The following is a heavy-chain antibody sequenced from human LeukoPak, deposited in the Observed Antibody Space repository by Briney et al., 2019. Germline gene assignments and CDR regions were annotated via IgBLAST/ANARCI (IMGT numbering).Heavy chain of an antibody. J-gene: IGHJ4*02. CDR2: IYDSGST. D-gene: IGHD3-22*01. V-gene: IGHV4-59*08. CDR3: ARLSHYFDSSGYYYVRFFDY. Sequence: SETLSLTCAVSGGSISSYSWSWIRQPPGKGLECIGYIYDSGSTNYNPSLKSRVAISVDKSKNQFSLKLSYVTAADTAVYYCARLSHYFDSSGYYYVRFFDYWGQGTLVTVSS. CDR1: GGSISSYS.